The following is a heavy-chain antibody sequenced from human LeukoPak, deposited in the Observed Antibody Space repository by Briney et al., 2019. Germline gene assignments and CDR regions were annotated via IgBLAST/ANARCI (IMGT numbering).Heavy chain of an antibody. D-gene: IGHD1-1*01. CDR1: GYTFTGYY. J-gene: IGHJ3*02. CDR3: ASTTGTTQSDAFDI. Sequence: ASVKVSCKASGYTFTGYYMHWVRRAPGQGLEWMGWINPNSGGTNYAQKFQGRVTMTRDTSISTAYMELSRLRSDDTAVYYCASTTGTTQSDAFDIWGQGTMVTVSS. V-gene: IGHV1-2*02. CDR2: INPNSGGT.